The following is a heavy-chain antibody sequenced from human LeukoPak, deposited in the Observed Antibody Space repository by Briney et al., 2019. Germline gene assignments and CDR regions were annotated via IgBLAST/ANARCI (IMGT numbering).Heavy chain of an antibody. CDR1: GYTLTELS. V-gene: IGHV1-24*01. D-gene: IGHD6-19*01. CDR3: ATGHIRGSSGWYAFFDY. J-gene: IGHJ4*02. CDR2: FDPEDGET. Sequence: GASVKVSCKVSGYTLTELSMHWVRQAPGKGLEWMGGFDPEDGETIYAQKFQGRVTMTEDTSTDSAYMELSSLRSEDTAVYYCATGHIRGSSGWYAFFDYWGQGTLVTVSS.